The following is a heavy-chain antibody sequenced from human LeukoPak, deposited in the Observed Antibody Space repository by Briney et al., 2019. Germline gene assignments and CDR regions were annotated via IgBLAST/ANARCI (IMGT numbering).Heavy chain of an antibody. Sequence: GGSLRLSCAGSGFSFSSYGMHWVRQAPGKGLEWMAFVRSDGSNKYYADSVKGRFTISRDNSKNTLYLQMNSLRAEDTAVYYCARDFPFDYWGQGTLVTVSS. CDR2: VRSDGSNK. J-gene: IGHJ4*02. CDR3: ARDFPFDY. CDR1: GFSFSSYG. V-gene: IGHV3-30*02.